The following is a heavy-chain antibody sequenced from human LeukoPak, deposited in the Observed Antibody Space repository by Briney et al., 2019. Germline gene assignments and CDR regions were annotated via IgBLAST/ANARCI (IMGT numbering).Heavy chain of an antibody. CDR2: INWNGGST. J-gene: IGHJ4*02. CDR1: GFTFDDYG. CDR3: ARWGGPTYYFDY. V-gene: IGHV3-20*04. D-gene: IGHD2-15*01. Sequence: GGSLRLSCAASGFTFDDYGMSWVRQAPGKGLEWVSGINWNGGSTGCADSVKGRFTISRDNAKNSLYLQMNSLRAEDTALYYCARWGGPTYYFDYWGQGTLVTVSS.